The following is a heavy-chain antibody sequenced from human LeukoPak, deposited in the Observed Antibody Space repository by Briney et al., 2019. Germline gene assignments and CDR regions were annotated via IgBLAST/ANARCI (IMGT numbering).Heavy chain of an antibody. CDR1: GFTFSSYW. D-gene: IGHD2-15*01. CDR3: ARDYRGYRAPYYFDY. CDR2: IKQDGSEK. V-gene: IGHV3-7*01. Sequence: GGSLRLSCAASGFTFSSYWMSWVRQAPGKGVEWVANIKQDGSEKYYVDSVKGRFTISRENAKNSLYLQMNSLRAEDTAVYYCARDYRGYRAPYYFDYWGQGTLVTVSS. J-gene: IGHJ4*02.